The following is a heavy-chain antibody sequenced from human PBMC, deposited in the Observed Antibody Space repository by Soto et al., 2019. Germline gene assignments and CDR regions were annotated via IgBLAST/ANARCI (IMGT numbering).Heavy chain of an antibody. J-gene: IGHJ4*02. Sequence: QVQLVESGGGVVQPGNSLRLSCAASGFTFKNHGIHWVRQGPGKGLEWVALVSYLGSEKYYIDSVKGRFSVSRDNSKNTVYPQMNSLRPEDTAVYYCAKDRLLRTYYFDYWGQGTRVTVSS. CDR2: VSYLGSEK. CDR1: GFTFKNHG. D-gene: IGHD2-15*01. V-gene: IGHV3-30*18. CDR3: AKDRLLRTYYFDY.